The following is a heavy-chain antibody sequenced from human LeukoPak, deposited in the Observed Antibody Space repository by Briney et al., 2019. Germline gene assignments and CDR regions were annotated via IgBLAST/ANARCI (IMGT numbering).Heavy chain of an antibody. J-gene: IGHJ5*02. V-gene: IGHV4-59*01. CDR1: GVSISSYY. CDR2: IYYSGST. Sequence: SETLPLTCTVSGVSISSYYWNWIRQPPGKGLEWIGYIYYSGSTNYNPSLKSRVSISVDTSKNQFSLKLSSVTAADTAVYYCARGYNWFDHWGQGTLVTVSS. CDR3: ARGYNWFDH.